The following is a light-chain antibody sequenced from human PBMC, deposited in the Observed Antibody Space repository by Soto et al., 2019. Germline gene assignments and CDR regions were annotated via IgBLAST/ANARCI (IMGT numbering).Light chain of an antibody. J-gene: IGKJ5*01. Sequence: FVLTQSPATLSLSPWERATLSCRTSLSVSVYLDWYQQKPGQAPRLLISEASNRATGIPARFSGSGSGTDFTLTISSLEPEDFAVYYCHQRQYWPPITFGQGTRLEIK. V-gene: IGKV3-11*01. CDR3: HQRQYWPPIT. CDR1: LSVSVY. CDR2: EAS.